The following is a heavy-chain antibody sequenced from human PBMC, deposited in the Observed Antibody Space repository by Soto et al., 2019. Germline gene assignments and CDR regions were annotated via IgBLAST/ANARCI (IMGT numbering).Heavy chain of an antibody. CDR2: INPNSGGT. CDR1: GYTFTSYG. V-gene: IGHV1-2*04. J-gene: IGHJ3*02. D-gene: IGHD3-9*01. CDR3: ARDPTPVYDSLTGYLDSFDI. Sequence: GASVKVSCKASGYTFTSYGISWVRQAPGQGLEWMGWINPNSGGTNYAQKFQGWVTMTRDTSISTAYMELSRLRSDDTAVYYCARDPTPVYDSLTGYLDSFDIWGQGTMVTVSS.